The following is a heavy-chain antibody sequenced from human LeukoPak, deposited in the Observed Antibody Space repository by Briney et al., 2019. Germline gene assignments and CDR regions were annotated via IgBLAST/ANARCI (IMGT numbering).Heavy chain of an antibody. Sequence: PGGSLRLSCAASGFTFSSFGMHWVRQAPGKGLEWVAFIQYDAGNRQYADSVKGRFTISRDNSKTTLYMRMNSLTAEDTAVYYCAKSFTGSYLDYFDYWGQGTLVTVSS. CDR3: AKSFTGSYLDYFDY. CDR2: IQYDAGNR. D-gene: IGHD1-26*01. V-gene: IGHV3-30*02. J-gene: IGHJ4*02. CDR1: GFTFSSFG.